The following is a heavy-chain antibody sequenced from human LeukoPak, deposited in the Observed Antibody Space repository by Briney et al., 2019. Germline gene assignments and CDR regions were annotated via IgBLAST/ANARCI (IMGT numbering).Heavy chain of an antibody. V-gene: IGHV3-23*01. J-gene: IGHJ4*02. CDR1: GFTFSSYG. CDR2: LSTSGSST. Sequence: GGSLRLSCAASGFTFSSYGMSWVRQAPGKGLEWVSGLSTSGSSTNYADSVKGRVTISRDNSQTTVDLQMNSLRAEDTAVYYCAKASSGYYRGFFDYWGQGTLVTVSS. D-gene: IGHD3-22*01. CDR3: AKASSGYYRGFFDY.